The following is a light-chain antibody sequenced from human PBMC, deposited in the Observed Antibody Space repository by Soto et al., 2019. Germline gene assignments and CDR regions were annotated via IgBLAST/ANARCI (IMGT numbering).Light chain of an antibody. Sequence: EIVLTQSPGTLSLSPGERVTLSCRASQSVSNNYLAWFQQKGGQAPRLLIFGASSRAAGIPDRFSGSVSGTDFILTISRLEREDFAVYYCQHYGSSWTFGQGTQVEI. CDR2: GAS. J-gene: IGKJ1*01. CDR1: QSVSNNY. V-gene: IGKV3-20*01. CDR3: QHYGSSWT.